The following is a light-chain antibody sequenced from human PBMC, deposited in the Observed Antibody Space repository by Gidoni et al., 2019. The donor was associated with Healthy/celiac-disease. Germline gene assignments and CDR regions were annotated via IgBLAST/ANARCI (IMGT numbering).Light chain of an antibody. Sequence: VMTQSPDSLAVALGERATINCKSSQSVLYSSNNKNYLAWYQQKPGQPPKLLIYWASTRESGVPDRFSGSGSGTDFTLTISSLQAEDVAVYYCQQYYSTPWTFGQGTKVEIK. CDR3: QQYYSTPWT. CDR1: QSVLYSSNNKNY. V-gene: IGKV4-1*01. CDR2: WAS. J-gene: IGKJ1*01.